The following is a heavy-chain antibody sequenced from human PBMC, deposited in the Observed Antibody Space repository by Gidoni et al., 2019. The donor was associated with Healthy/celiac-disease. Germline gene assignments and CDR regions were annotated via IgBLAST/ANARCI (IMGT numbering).Heavy chain of an antibody. CDR1: GFTFSSYA. Sequence: VQLVESGGGVFPPGRSLRLSCAASGFTFSSYAMPWVRQAPGKGLEWVAGISYDGSNKYYADSVKGRVTISRDKSKNTLYLQMNSLRAEDTAVYYCARISGRGSYEGYWGQGTLVTVSS. CDR3: ARISGRGSYEGY. CDR2: ISYDGSNK. D-gene: IGHD1-26*01. J-gene: IGHJ4*02. V-gene: IGHV3-30*04.